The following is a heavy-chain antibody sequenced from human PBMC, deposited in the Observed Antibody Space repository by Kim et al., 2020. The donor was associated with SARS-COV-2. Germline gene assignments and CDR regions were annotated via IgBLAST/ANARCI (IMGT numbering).Heavy chain of an antibody. V-gene: IGHV3-33*06. CDR1: GFTFSSYA. J-gene: IGHJ6*02. Sequence: GGSLRLSCEASGFTFSSYAMNWVRQAPGKGLEWVAIIWYDERNKYYADSVKGRFTISRDNSKNTVYLQMNSLRPEDTALYYCAKDIASAATDYYYGLDVGGQGTTVTVPS. CDR2: IWYDERNK. D-gene: IGHD6-13*01. CDR3: AKDIASAATDYYYGLDV.